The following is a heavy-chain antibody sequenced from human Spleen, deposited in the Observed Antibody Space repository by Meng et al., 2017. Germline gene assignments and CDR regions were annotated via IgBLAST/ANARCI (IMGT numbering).Heavy chain of an antibody. J-gene: IGHJ4*02. V-gene: IGHV4-34*04. Sequence: QPAEWGVVLSTPAQSLSFTCVVAGGSFSDYNWSWIRQPPGRGLEWMGEINHSWSTNNSPSVAGQTSISIDTSKYNLPLYLMSSTGPHTAVLPFSWARTCVDETVDYWTQGTLVTVSS. CDR2: INHSWST. CDR3: SWARTCVDETVDY. CDR1: GGSFSDYN. D-gene: IGHD1-26*01.